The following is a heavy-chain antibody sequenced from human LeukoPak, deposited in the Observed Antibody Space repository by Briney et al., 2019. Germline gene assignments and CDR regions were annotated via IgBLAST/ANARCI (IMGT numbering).Heavy chain of an antibody. D-gene: IGHD6-6*01. V-gene: IGHV3-30*02. CDR2: IRYDGSNK. CDR3: AIDLSSTFYFQD. J-gene: IGHJ4*02. Sequence: PEGSLRLSCAASGFTFNSYGMHWVRQAPGKGLEWVAFIRYDGSNKYYADSVKGRFTISRDNSKNTLYLQMNSLRAEDTAVYYCAIDLSSTFYFQDCGEGTLVTV. CDR1: GFTFNSYG.